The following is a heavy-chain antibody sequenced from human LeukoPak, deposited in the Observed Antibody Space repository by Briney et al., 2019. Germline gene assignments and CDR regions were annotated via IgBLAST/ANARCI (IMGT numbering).Heavy chain of an antibody. CDR3: TRDRLDYCSSTSCYPYYYYYMDV. J-gene: IGHJ6*03. CDR1: GYTFTSYG. V-gene: IGHV1-18*01. D-gene: IGHD2-2*01. Sequence: GASVKVSCKASGYTFTSYGISWVRQAPGQGLEWMGWISAYNGNTNYARKLQGRVTVTTDTSTSTAYMELRSLTSGDTAVYYRTRDRLDYCSSTSCYPYYYYYMDVWGKGTTVTVSS. CDR2: ISAYNGNT.